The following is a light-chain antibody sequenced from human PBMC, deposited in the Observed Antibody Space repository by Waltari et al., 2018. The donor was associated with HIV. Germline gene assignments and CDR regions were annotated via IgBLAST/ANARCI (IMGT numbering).Light chain of an antibody. V-gene: IGLV2-14*01. Sequence: QSALTQPASVSGSPGQSITISCTGTSSDVGGYNYVSWYQQHPGKAPKPMIFEVSIRPSGVSTRVAGSKSANTASLTISGLQAEDEADYYCSSYTTRSTPDPNWVFGGGTKLTVL. CDR2: EVS. CDR3: SSYTTRSTPDPNWV. CDR1: SSDVGGYNY. J-gene: IGLJ3*02.